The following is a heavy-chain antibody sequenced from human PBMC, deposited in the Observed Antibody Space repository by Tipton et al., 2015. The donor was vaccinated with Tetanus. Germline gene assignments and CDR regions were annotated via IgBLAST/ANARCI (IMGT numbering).Heavy chain of an antibody. CDR2: IYSGHT. CDR1: GGSITSYY. CDR3: ARRSGWYNFDYGMDV. J-gene: IGHJ6*02. D-gene: IGHD6-19*01. Sequence: TLSLTCTVSGGSITSYYWSWLRLPPGKALEWIGYIYSGHTKYSTSLNSRVTMSADTSNNQFSLRLTSVNEADTAIDYCARRSGWYNFDYGMDVWGQGTTVTVSS. V-gene: IGHV4-59*01.